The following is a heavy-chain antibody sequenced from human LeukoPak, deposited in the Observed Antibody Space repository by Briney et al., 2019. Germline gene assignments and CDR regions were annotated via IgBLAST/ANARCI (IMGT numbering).Heavy chain of an antibody. CDR1: GGSVSDYY. Sequence: PSETLSLTCTISGGSVSDYYWSWIRQSPGKGLEWIGYIYYSGSTNYNPSLKSRVTISVDTSKNQFSLKLSSVTAADTAVYYCARGTFLYYYYYYMDVWGKGTTVTISS. J-gene: IGHJ6*03. V-gene: IGHV4-59*02. CDR3: ARGTFLYYYYYYMDV. CDR2: IYYSGST. D-gene: IGHD2/OR15-2a*01.